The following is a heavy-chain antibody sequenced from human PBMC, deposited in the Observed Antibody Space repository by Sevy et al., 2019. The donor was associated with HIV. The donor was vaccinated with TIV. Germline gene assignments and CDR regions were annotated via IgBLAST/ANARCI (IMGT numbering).Heavy chain of an antibody. CDR3: ARAVGGTYRYDDY. Sequence: GGSLRLSCEASGFSFSSYSMRWVRQAPGKGLQSIAYISSSGTTIYYADAVRGRFTISRDNAKDSLYLQMNSLRADDTAVYYCARAVGGTYRYDDYWGQGTLVTVSS. CDR1: GFSFSSYS. V-gene: IGHV3-48*01. D-gene: IGHD3-16*02. CDR2: ISSSGTTI. J-gene: IGHJ4*02.